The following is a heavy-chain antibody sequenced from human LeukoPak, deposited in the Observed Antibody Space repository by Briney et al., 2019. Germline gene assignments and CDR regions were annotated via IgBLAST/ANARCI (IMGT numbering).Heavy chain of an antibody. D-gene: IGHD3-22*01. CDR1: GYTFIGYY. CDR3: ARDRNWGYYYDSSGYYYDWFDP. CDR2: INPNSGGT. J-gene: IGHJ5*02. V-gene: IGHV1-2*02. Sequence: ASVKVSCKASGYTFIGYYMHWVRQAPGQGLEWMGWINPNSGGTNYAQKLQGRVTMTTDTSTSTAYMELRSLRSDDTAVYYCARDRNWGYYYDSSGYYYDWFDPWGQGTLVTVSS.